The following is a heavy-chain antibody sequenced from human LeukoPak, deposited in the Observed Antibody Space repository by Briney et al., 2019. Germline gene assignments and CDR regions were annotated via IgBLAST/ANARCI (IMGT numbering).Heavy chain of an antibody. CDR3: ARGSLRSSTSYNWFDP. Sequence: ASVKVSCKASGYTFTGYYMHWVRQAPGQGLEWMGWINPNSGGTNYAQKFQGRVTMTRDTPISTAYMELSRLRSDDTAVYYCARGSLRSSTSYNWFDPWGQGTLVTVSS. D-gene: IGHD2-2*01. CDR1: GYTFTGYY. J-gene: IGHJ5*02. V-gene: IGHV1-2*02. CDR2: INPNSGGT.